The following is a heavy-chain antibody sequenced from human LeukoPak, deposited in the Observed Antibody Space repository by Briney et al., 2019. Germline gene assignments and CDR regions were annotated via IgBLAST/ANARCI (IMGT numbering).Heavy chain of an antibody. J-gene: IGHJ4*02. CDR1: DFTFSSYW. V-gene: IGHV3-7*01. Sequence: PGGSLRLSCAASDFTFSSYWMSWVRRAPGKGLEWVANIKLDGSEKYYVDSVKGRFTISRDNAKNSLYLQMNSLRAEDTAVYHCARISVTTNHFDAWGQGPLVTVSS. CDR2: IKLDGSEK. CDR3: ARISVTTNHFDA. D-gene: IGHD4-17*01.